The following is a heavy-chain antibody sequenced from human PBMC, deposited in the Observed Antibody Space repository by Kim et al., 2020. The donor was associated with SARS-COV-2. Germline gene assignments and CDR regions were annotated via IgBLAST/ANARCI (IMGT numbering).Heavy chain of an antibody. CDR3: ARLSTGDYWYFDL. Sequence: ASVKVSCKASGYTFTSYAMHWVRQAPGQRLEWMGWINAGNGNTKYSQKFQGRVTITRDTSASTAYMELSSLRSEDTAVYYCARLSTGDYWYFDLWGRGTLVTVSS. V-gene: IGHV1-3*01. J-gene: IGHJ2*01. D-gene: IGHD1-1*01. CDR1: GYTFTSYA. CDR2: INAGNGNT.